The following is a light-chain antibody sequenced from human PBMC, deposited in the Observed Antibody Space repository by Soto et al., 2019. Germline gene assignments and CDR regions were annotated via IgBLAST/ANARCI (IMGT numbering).Light chain of an antibody. CDR2: WAS. V-gene: IGKV4-1*01. CDR1: QSVLYSSNNKNY. CDR3: QQYSSTPRT. J-gene: IGKJ1*01. Sequence: DIVMTQSPDSLAVSLGERATINCKSSQSVLYSSNNKNYLAWYQQKPGQSPKLLIYWASTRESGVPDRFSGSGSGTDFTLTISSLQAEDVAVYYCQQYSSTPRTFGQGTKVEIK.